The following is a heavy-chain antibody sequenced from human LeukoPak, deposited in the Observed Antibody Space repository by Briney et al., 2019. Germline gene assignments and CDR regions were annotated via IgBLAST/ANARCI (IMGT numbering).Heavy chain of an antibody. Sequence: SETLSLTCTVSGGSIRTTSCYWGWIRQPPGKGLEWIGSIYHSGSTYYNPSLMSRVTISVDTSKNQFSLKLSSVTAADTAVYYCASLKPITIFGVVSDYWGQGTLVTVS. D-gene: IGHD3-3*01. J-gene: IGHJ4*02. CDR3: ASLKPITIFGVVSDY. CDR2: IYHSGST. CDR1: GGSIRTTSCY. V-gene: IGHV4-39*07.